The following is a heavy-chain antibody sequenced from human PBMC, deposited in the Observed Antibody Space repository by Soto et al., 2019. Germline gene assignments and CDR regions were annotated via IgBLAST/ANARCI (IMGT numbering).Heavy chain of an antibody. J-gene: IGHJ6*02. CDR1: GGTFSSYT. D-gene: IGHD1-1*01. V-gene: IGHV1-69*02. CDR2: IIPILGIA. CDR3: ARAGLQLERRYYYGMDV. Sequence: QVQLVQSGAEVKKPGSSVKDSCKASGGTFSSYTISWVRQAPGQGLEWMGRIIPILGIANYAQKFQGRVTITADKSTSTAYMELSSLRSEDTAVYYCARAGLQLERRYYYGMDVWGQGTTVTVSS.